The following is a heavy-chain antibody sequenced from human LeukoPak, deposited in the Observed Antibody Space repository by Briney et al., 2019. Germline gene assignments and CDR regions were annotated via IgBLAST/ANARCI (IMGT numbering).Heavy chain of an antibody. V-gene: IGHV1-8*03. CDR1: GYTFTSYD. D-gene: IGHD5-18*01. CDR3: ARGDTAHFDY. CDR2: MNPNSGNT. Sequence: ASVKVSCKASGYTFTSYDINWVRQATGQGLEWMGWMNPNSGNTGYAQKFQSRVTITRKTSISTAYMGLSSLRSEDTAVYYCARGDTAHFDYWGQGTLVTVSS. J-gene: IGHJ4*02.